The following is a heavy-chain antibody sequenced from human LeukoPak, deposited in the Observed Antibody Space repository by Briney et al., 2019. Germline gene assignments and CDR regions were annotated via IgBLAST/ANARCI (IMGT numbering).Heavy chain of an antibody. CDR2: ISYDGSNK. CDR3: AKDGQWLTYYFDY. V-gene: IGHV3-30*18. CDR1: GCTFSGYG. Sequence: GGSLRLSCAASGCTFSGYGMHWVRQAPGKGLEWVAVISYDGSNKYYADSVKGRLTISRDNSKNTLYLQMNSLRAEDTALYYCAKDGQWLTYYFDYWGQGALVTVSS. J-gene: IGHJ4*02. D-gene: IGHD6-19*01.